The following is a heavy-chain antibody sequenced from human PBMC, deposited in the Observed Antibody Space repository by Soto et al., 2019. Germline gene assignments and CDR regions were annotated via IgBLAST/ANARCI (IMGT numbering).Heavy chain of an antibody. V-gene: IGHV1-8*01. Sequence: ASVKVSCKASGYTFTSYDINWVRQATGQGLEWMGWMNPNSGNTGYAQKFQGRVTMTRNTSISTAYMELSSLRSEDTAVYYCARGGGYSSSSNVWFDPWGQGTLVTVSS. CDR3: ARGGGYSSSSNVWFDP. CDR1: GYTFTSYD. CDR2: MNPNSGNT. J-gene: IGHJ5*02. D-gene: IGHD6-6*01.